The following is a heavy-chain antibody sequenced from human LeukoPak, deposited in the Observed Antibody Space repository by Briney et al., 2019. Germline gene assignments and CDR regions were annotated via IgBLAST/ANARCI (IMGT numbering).Heavy chain of an antibody. CDR1: GYSISSGYY. Sequence: SETLSLTCAVSGYSISSGYYWSWIRQPAGKGLEWIGRIYTSGSTNYNPSLKSRVTISVDTSKNQFSLKLSSVTAADTAAYYCARVGITMIVVLWGQGTLVTVSS. CDR3: ARVGITMIVVL. J-gene: IGHJ4*02. CDR2: IYTSGST. D-gene: IGHD3-22*01. V-gene: IGHV4-61*02.